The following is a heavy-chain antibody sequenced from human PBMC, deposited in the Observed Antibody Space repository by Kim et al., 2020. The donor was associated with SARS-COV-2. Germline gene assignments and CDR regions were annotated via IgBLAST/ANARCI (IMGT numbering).Heavy chain of an antibody. CDR1: GFTFTNAW. Sequence: GSLRLSCEASGFTFTNAWMSWVRQAPGKGLEWVGRIKSKSDGGTTDYGAPVKGRFTISRDDSKNMLFLQMNSLKTEDTAVYYCTIPSSGYFYWGQGTLVTVSS. CDR2: IKSKSDGGTT. CDR3: TIPSSGYFY. D-gene: IGHD3-22*01. V-gene: IGHV3-15*01. J-gene: IGHJ4*02.